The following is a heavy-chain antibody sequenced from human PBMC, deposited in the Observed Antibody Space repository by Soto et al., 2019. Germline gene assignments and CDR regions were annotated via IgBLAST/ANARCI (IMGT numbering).Heavy chain of an antibody. J-gene: IGHJ4*02. D-gene: IGHD6-19*01. V-gene: IGHV3-21*01. Sequence: GGSLRLSCAASGFTFSSYSMNWVRQAPGKGLEWVSSISSSSSYIYYADSVKGRFTIPRDNAKNSLYLQMNSLRAEDTAVYYCARDNPRIAVAYDYWGQGTLVTVSS. CDR2: ISSSSSYI. CDR1: GFTFSSYS. CDR3: ARDNPRIAVAYDY.